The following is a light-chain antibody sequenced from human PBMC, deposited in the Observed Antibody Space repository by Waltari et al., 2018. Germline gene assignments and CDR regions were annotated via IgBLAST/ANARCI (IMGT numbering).Light chain of an antibody. Sequence: EIALTQSPATLSLSPGERATLSCRASQRLSSSHLAWYQHKRGQAPRLLISGASTRAKGIPDRCSASGSGTDFTLTVSRLEPEDFAVYYCQQFGSSPWTFGQGTTVEI. CDR2: GAS. V-gene: IGKV3-20*01. CDR3: QQFGSSPWT. CDR1: QRLSSSH. J-gene: IGKJ1*01.